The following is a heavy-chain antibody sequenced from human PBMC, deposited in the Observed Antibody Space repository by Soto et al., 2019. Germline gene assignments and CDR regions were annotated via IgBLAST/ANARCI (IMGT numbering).Heavy chain of an antibody. Sequence: SLRLSCAASGFTFSSYGMHWVRQAPGKGLEWVAVISYDGSNKYYADSVKGRFTISRDNSKNTLYLQMNSLRAEDTAVYYCAKSKDYYYYMDVWGKGTTVTVSS. CDR2: ISYDGSNK. CDR1: GFTFSSYG. V-gene: IGHV3-30*18. J-gene: IGHJ6*03. CDR3: AKSKDYYYYMDV.